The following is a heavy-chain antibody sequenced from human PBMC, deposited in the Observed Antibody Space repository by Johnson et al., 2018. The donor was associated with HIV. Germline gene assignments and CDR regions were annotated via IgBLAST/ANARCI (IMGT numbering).Heavy chain of an antibody. D-gene: IGHD1-26*01. CDR2: ISYDGSNK. CDR3: ARGSKWELLGAFDI. CDR1: GFTFSSYA. V-gene: IGHV3-30-3*01. J-gene: IGHJ3*02. Sequence: QVQLVESGGGVVQPGRSLRLSCAASGFTFSSYAMHWVSQAPGKGLEWVAVISYDGSNKYYADSVKGRFTISRDNSKNTLYLQMNSLRAEDTAVYYCARGSKWELLGAFDIWGQGTMVTVSS.